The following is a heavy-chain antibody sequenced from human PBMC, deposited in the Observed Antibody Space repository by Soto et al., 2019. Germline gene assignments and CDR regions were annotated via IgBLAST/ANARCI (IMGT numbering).Heavy chain of an antibody. Sequence: ASVKVSCKASGYTFTGYYMHWVRQAPGQGLEWMGWINPNSGGTNYAQKFQGWVTMTRDTSISTAYMELSRLRSDDTAVYYCARESYYDFWSGVREGYYMDVWGKGTTVTVSS. D-gene: IGHD3-3*01. CDR2: INPNSGGT. CDR3: ARESYYDFWSGVREGYYMDV. J-gene: IGHJ6*03. V-gene: IGHV1-2*04. CDR1: GYTFTGYY.